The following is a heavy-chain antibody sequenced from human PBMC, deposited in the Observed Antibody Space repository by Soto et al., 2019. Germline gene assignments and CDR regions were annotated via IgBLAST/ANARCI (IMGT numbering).Heavy chain of an antibody. CDR2: INPSGGST. J-gene: IGHJ5*02. Sequence: ASVKVSCKASGNTFSSYYVNWVRQAPGQGLEWMGIINPSGGSTRYAQKFQGRVTMTRDTSTSTVYMELSSLTSEDTAVYYCATAESSVPPDRWGQGALVTVSS. V-gene: IGHV1-46*01. CDR1: GNTFSSYY. CDR3: ATAESSVPPDR. D-gene: IGHD3-22*01.